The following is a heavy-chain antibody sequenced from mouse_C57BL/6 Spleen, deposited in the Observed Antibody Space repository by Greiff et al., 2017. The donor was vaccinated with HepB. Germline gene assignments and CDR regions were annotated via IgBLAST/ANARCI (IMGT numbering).Heavy chain of an antibody. J-gene: IGHJ2*01. Sequence: EVQGVESGGGLVKPGGSLKLSCAASGFTFSSYAMSWVRQTPEKRLEWVATISDGGSYTYYPDNVKGRFTISRDNAKNNLYLQMSHLKSEDTAMYYCARGTTVVATGSYFDYWGQGTTLTVSS. V-gene: IGHV5-4*01. CDR3: ARGTTVVATGSYFDY. CDR1: GFTFSSYA. CDR2: ISDGGSYT. D-gene: IGHD1-1*01.